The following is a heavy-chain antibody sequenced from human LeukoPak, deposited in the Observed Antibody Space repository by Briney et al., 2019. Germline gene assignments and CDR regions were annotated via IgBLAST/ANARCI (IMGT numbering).Heavy chain of an antibody. Sequence: GRSLRLSCAASGFTFDDYAMHWVRQAPGKGLEWVSGISWNSGSIGYADSVKGRFTISRDNAKNSLYLQMNSLRAKDTALYYCAKDIRAVGVTSGFDYWGQGTLVTVSS. CDR2: ISWNSGSI. J-gene: IGHJ4*02. D-gene: IGHD6-19*01. V-gene: IGHV3-9*01. CDR1: GFTFDDYA. CDR3: AKDIRAVGVTSGFDY.